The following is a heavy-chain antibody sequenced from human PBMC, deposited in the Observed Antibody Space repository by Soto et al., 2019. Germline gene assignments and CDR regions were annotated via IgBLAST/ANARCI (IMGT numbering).Heavy chain of an antibody. V-gene: IGHV4-59*01. Sequence: XXTLSLPDTVSGGSISSYYWRWIRQPPGKGLEWIGYIYYSGSTNYNPSLKSRVTISVDTSKNQFSLKLSSVTDADTAVYYCARDISPKPLYYFDYWGQGTLVTVSS. CDR3: ARDISPKPLYYFDY. J-gene: IGHJ4*02. CDR2: IYYSGST. CDR1: GGSISSYY.